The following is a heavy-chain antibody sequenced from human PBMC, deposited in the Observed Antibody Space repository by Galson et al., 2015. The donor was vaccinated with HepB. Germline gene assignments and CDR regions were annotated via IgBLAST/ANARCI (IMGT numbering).Heavy chain of an antibody. CDR2: IWYDGSNK. V-gene: IGHV3-33*01. J-gene: IGHJ3*02. CDR3: ARGWSYGDYVPYAFDI. CDR1: GFTISSYG. Sequence: SMILSCAASGFTISSYGMHLVRQAPGKGLEGVAVIWYDGSNKYDADSVKGRFTISRDNSKNTLYLQMNSLRAEDTAVYYCARGWSYGDYVPYAFDIWGQGTMVTVSS. D-gene: IGHD4-17*01.